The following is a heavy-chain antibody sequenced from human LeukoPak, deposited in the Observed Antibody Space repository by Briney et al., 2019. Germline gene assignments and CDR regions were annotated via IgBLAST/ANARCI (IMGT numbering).Heavy chain of an antibody. Sequence: PGGGLRRSCAASAVKSIDHYIDWFGQAPGKGREWGGRSRTEASRYTTDYAASVEGRFTISRDVSESSLYLQMNSLRTEDTAVYYCGRIAINANNGMDVWGQGTTVTVSS. D-gene: IGHD1/OR15-1a*01. CDR2: SRTEASRYTT. CDR3: GRIAINANNGMDV. CDR1: AVKSIDHY. J-gene: IGHJ6*02. V-gene: IGHV3-72*01.